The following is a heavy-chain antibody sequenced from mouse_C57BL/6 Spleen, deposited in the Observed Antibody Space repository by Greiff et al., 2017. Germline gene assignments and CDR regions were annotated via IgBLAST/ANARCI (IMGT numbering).Heavy chain of an antibody. D-gene: IGHD4-1*01. Sequence: VQLVESGPGLVQPSQSLSITCTVSGFSLTSYGVHWVRQSPGKGLEWLGVIWSGGSTDYNAAFISRLSISKDNSKSQVFFKMNSLQADDTAIYYCARGANSYYAMDYWGQGTSVTVSS. V-gene: IGHV2-2*01. CDR1: GFSLTSYG. J-gene: IGHJ4*01. CDR3: ARGANSYYAMDY. CDR2: IWSGGST.